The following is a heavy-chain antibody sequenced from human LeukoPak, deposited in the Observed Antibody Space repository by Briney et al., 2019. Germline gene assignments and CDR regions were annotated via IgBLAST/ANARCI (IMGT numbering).Heavy chain of an antibody. CDR1: GGSFSGYY. CDR2: INHSGST. D-gene: IGHD2-2*01. J-gene: IGHJ4*02. CDR3: ARRRRILGNIVVVPAAALGRYYFDY. Sequence: SETLSLTCAGYGGSFSGYYWSGIRQPPGKGLEWIGEINHSGSTYYNPSLKSRVTISVDTSKNQFSLKLSSVTAADTAVYYCARRRRILGNIVVVPAAALGRYYFDYWGQGTLVTVSS. V-gene: IGHV4-34*01.